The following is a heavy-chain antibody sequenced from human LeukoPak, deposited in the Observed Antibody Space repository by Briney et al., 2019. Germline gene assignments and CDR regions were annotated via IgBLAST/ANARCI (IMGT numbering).Heavy chain of an antibody. D-gene: IGHD3-22*01. J-gene: IGHJ4*02. CDR1: GFTFSSYS. Sequence: GGSLRLSCAASGFTFSSYSMNWVRHAPGEGLEWVSSISSSSSYIYYAGSVKGRFTISRDNAKHSLYLQMNSLRAEDTAVYYCVRLNYFYDSSGYYGLAALDYWGQGTLVTVSS. CDR2: ISSSSSYI. CDR3: VRLNYFYDSSGYYGLAALDY. V-gene: IGHV3-21*01.